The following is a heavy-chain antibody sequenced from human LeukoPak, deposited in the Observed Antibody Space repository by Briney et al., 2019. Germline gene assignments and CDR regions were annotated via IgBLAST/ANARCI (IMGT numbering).Heavy chain of an antibody. Sequence: PETLSLTCAVYGGSFCGYYWSWIRQPPGKGLGGIGEINHSGITNYNPSLLRRVTISLDTSKNQFSLKLSSVTAADTAVYYCASGRRRYSYGFYYYYYYMDVWGKGTTVTVSS. D-gene: IGHD5-18*01. V-gene: IGHV4-34*01. J-gene: IGHJ6*03. CDR3: ASGRRRYSYGFYYYYYYMDV. CDR2: INHSGIT. CDR1: GGSFCGYY.